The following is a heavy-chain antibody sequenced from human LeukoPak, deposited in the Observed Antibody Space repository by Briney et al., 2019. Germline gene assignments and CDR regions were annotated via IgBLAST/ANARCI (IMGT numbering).Heavy chain of an antibody. CDR1: GFTLSSFW. CDR2: INQHGGTE. D-gene: IGHD3-10*01. V-gene: IGHV3-7*01. CDR3: ARTDPTSYGYFDY. J-gene: IGHJ4*02. Sequence: PGGSLRLSCAASGFTLSSFWMSWVRQAPGKGLEWVANINQHGGTEKYVDSVKGRFTISRDNAKNLMHLQMNSLTAEDTAVYYCARTDPTSYGYFDYWGQGTLVTVSS.